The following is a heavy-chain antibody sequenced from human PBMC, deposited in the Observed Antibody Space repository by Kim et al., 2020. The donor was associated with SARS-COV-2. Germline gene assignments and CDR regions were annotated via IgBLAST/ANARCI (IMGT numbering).Heavy chain of an antibody. V-gene: IGHV1-18*01. D-gene: IGHD2-2*01. Sequence: ASVKVSCKASGYTFTSYGISWVRQAPGQGLEWMGWISAYNGNTNYAQKLQGRVTMTTDTSTSTAYMELRSLRSDDTAVYYCARTDIVVVPALHWFDPWGQGTLVTVSS. J-gene: IGHJ5*02. CDR2: ISAYNGNT. CDR1: GYTFTSYG. CDR3: ARTDIVVVPALHWFDP.